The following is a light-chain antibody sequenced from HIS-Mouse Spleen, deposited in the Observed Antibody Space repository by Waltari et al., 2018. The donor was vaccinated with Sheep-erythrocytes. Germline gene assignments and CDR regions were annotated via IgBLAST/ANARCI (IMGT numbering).Light chain of an antibody. CDR1: QGIRND. V-gene: IGKV1-6*01. CDR2: AAS. CDR3: LQDYNYPYT. Sequence: AIQMTQSPSSLSASVGDRVTITCRASQGIRNDLGWYQQKPGKAPNLLIYAASSLQSGVPSRFSGSASCTDFTLTISSLQPEDFATYYCLQDYNYPYTFGQGTKLEIK. J-gene: IGKJ2*01.